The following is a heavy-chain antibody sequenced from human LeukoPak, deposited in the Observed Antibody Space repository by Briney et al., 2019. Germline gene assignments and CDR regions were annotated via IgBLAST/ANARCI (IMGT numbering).Heavy chain of an antibody. CDR1: GLAFGNYA. J-gene: IGHJ4*02. D-gene: IGHD5-12*01. CDR3: AKTRGYDFGY. CDR2: ISGSGGST. Sequence: GGSLRLSCAASGLAFGNYAMGWVRQAPGKGLEWVSAISGSGGSTYYADSVKGRFTISRDNSKNTLYLQMNSLRAEDTAVYYCAKTRGYDFGYWGQGTLVTVSS. V-gene: IGHV3-23*01.